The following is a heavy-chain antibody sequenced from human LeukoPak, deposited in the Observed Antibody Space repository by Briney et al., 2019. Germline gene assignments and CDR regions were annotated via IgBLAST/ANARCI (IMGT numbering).Heavy chain of an antibody. CDR1: GYTFTSYG. Sequence: ASVKVSCKASGYTFTSYGISWVRQAPGQGLEWVGWISAYNGNTNYAQKLQGRVTMTTDTSTSTAYMELRSLRSDDTAVYYCARVYDSSGYYFFDYWGQGTLVTVS. CDR3: ARVYDSSGYYFFDY. J-gene: IGHJ4*02. V-gene: IGHV1-18*01. CDR2: ISAYNGNT. D-gene: IGHD3-22*01.